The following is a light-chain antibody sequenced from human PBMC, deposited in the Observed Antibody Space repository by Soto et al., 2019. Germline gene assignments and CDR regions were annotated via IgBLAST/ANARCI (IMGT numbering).Light chain of an antibody. Sequence: QSVLSQPPSVSEAPRQRVTISCSGSNSNIGNSAVNWYQQLPGKAPKLLIFSDTLLPSGVSDRFSGSKSGTSASLAISGLQSEDESVYYCAAWDDSLNVVVFGGGTKLTVL. J-gene: IGLJ2*01. V-gene: IGLV1-36*01. CDR3: AAWDDSLNVVV. CDR1: NSNIGNSA. CDR2: SDT.